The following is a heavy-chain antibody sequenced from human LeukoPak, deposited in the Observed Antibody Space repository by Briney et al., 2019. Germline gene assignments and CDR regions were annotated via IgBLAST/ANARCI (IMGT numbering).Heavy chain of an antibody. CDR2: ISGSGGDT. J-gene: IGHJ4*02. V-gene: IGHV3-23*01. CDR1: GFTFSSYA. CDR3: AKTTAGYSSGRYPGWPVDC. D-gene: IGHD6-19*01. Sequence: GGSLRLSCAASGFTFSSYAIYWVRQAPGKGLEWVSGISGSGGDTYFADSVKGRFTISRDNSRNTVFLQMDSLRAEDTAVYYCAKTTAGYSSGRYPGWPVDCWGQGTLVTVSS.